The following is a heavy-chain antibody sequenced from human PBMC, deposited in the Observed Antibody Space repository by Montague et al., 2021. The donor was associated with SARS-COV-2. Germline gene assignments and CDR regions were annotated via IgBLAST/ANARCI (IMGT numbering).Heavy chain of an antibody. V-gene: IGHV3-48*04. J-gene: IGHJ4*02. CDR3: ARVASEHTAMAPDY. CDR2: ISMSETRT. Sequence: SLRLSCAAAGFTFSRYSMNWVRQATGKGLEWISSISMSETRTQYADSVKGRFTISRDNARNSLYLQMRSLTGGDTAVYYCARVASEHTAMAPDYWGQGTLVTVSS. D-gene: IGHD5-18*01. CDR1: GFTFSRYS.